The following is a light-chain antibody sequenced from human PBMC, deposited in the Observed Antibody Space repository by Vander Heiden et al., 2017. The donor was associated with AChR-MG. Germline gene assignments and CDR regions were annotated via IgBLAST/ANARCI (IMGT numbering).Light chain of an antibody. CDR1: SLRSYY. CDR3: NSRDSSGNHLV. Sequence: SSELTQDPAVSVALGKTVRITCQGDSLRSYYESWYQQKPGQAPVLVIYGKNNRPSGIPDRFSGSSSGNTASLTITGAQAEDEADYYCNSRDSSGNHLVFGGGTKLTVL. V-gene: IGLV3-19*01. CDR2: GKN. J-gene: IGLJ3*02.